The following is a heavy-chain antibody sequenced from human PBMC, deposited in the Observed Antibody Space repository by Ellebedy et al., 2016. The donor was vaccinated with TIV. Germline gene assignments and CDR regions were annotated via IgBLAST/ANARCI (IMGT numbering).Heavy chain of an antibody. CDR3: ARDRYNFGN. D-gene: IGHD5-18*01. V-gene: IGHV4-59*01. CDR1: GASINSYY. CDR2: IYYTGST. J-gene: IGHJ4*02. Sequence: MPSETLSLTCTVSGASINSYYWSRIRQSPGKGLEWIGFIYYTGSTAYNPSLKSRVTISMDTSKNQFSLNLTSVTAADTAVYYCARDRYNFGNWGQGALVTVSS.